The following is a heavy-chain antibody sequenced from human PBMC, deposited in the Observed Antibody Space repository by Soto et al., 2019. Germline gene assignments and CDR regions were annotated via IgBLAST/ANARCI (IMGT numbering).Heavy chain of an antibody. D-gene: IGHD2-15*01. CDR3: ARGRGSNLFFDP. Sequence: PSETLSLTWAVYGGSFSGYYWSWIRQPPGKGLEWIGEINHSGSTNYNPSLKSRVTISVDTSKNQFSLKLSSVTAADTAVYYCARGRGSNLFFDPWGQGTLVTVSS. CDR2: INHSGST. V-gene: IGHV4-34*01. CDR1: GGSFSGYY. J-gene: IGHJ5*02.